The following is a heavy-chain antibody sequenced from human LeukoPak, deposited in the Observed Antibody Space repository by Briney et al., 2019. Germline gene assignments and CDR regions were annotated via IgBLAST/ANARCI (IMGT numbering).Heavy chain of an antibody. V-gene: IGHV3-7*03. CDR2: INHDGTEQ. J-gene: IGHJ4*02. CDR3: AKTPYINTWYSV. CDR1: GFPFTSYW. D-gene: IGHD6-13*01. Sequence: GGALRLSCAASGFPFTSYWMNGVRQAPGRGLEGVAHINHDGTEQYYVDSVKGRFAISRDNTKNLLFLQMNGLRADDTAVYYCAKTPYINTWYSVWGQGTLVTVSS.